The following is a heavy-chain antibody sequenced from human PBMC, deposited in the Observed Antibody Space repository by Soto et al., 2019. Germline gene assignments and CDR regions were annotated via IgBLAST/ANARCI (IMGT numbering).Heavy chain of an antibody. Sequence: PSETLSLTCTVSGCSISSYYWSWIRQPPGKGLEWIGYIYYSGSTNYNPSLKSRVTISVDTSKNQFSLKLSSVTAADTAVYYCARSDGRYWGQGTLVTVS. CDR3: ARSDGRY. J-gene: IGHJ4*02. CDR1: GCSISSYY. CDR2: IYYSGST. V-gene: IGHV4-59*01.